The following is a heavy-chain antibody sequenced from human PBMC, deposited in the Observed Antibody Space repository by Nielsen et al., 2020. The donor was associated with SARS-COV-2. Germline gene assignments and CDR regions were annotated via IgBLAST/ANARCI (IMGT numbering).Heavy chain of an antibody. CDR2: IYPGDSDT. CDR3: ARQSVFAAAAGTGFDY. Sequence: GESLKISCQGSGYSFTSYWIGWVRKMPGKGLEWMGIIYPGDSDTRYSPSFQGQVTISADKSISTAYLQWSSLKASDTAMYYCARQSVFAAAAGTGFDYWGQGTLVTVSS. V-gene: IGHV5-51*01. CDR1: GYSFTSYW. J-gene: IGHJ4*02. D-gene: IGHD6-13*01.